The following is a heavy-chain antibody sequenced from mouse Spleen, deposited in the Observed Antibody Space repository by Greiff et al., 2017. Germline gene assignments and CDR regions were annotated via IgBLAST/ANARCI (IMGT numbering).Heavy chain of an antibody. CDR2: INPYNDAT. J-gene: IGHJ3*01. V-gene: IGHV1-14*01. CDR3: ARGIYYDYSWFAY. Sequence: VQLQQSGPELVKPGASVKMSCKASGYTFTSYVMHWVKQKPGQGLEWIGYINPYNDATKYNEKFKGKATLTSDKSTSTAYMELSSLTSEDSAVYYCARGIYYDYSWFAYWGQGTLVTVSA. CDR1: GYTFTSYV. D-gene: IGHD2-4*01.